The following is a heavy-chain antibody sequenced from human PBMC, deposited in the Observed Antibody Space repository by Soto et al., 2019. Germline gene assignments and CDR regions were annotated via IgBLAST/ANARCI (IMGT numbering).Heavy chain of an antibody. J-gene: IGHJ5*02. CDR1: GGSISSYY. Sequence: SETLSLTCTVSGGSISSYYWSWIRQPPGKGLEWIGYIYYSGSTNYNPSLKSRVTISVDTSKNQFSLKLSSVTAADTAVYYCARTKPLRIAVAGTRWFDPWGQGTLVTVS. V-gene: IGHV4-59*01. CDR3: ARTKPLRIAVAGTRWFDP. CDR2: IYYSGST. D-gene: IGHD6-19*01.